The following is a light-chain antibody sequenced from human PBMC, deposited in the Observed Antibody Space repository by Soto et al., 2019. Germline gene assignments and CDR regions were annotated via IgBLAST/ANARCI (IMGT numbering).Light chain of an antibody. V-gene: IGLV2-23*01. CDR1: SGDVGNYNL. CDR2: EGS. J-gene: IGLJ1*01. Sequence: QSALTQPASVSGSPGQSITISCTGTSGDVGNYNLVSWYQQHPGKAPKLMIYEGSKRPSGVSNRFSGSKSGNTASLTISGLQAVDEADYYCCSYARSTTYVFGTGTKVTVL. CDR3: CSYARSTTYV.